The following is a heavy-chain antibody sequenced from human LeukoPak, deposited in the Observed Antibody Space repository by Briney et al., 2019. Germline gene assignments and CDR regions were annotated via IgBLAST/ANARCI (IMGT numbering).Heavy chain of an antibody. Sequence: GGSLRLSCAASGFRFSDCYMSWIRQVPGKGLEWVSDISNSGSITNYADSVKGRFTVSRDNAKNSLYLQMNSLRAEDTAVYYCARGTATVDCWGQGTLVTVSS. CDR1: GFRFSDCY. CDR2: ISNSGSIT. V-gene: IGHV3-11*01. CDR3: ARGTATVDC. J-gene: IGHJ4*02. D-gene: IGHD1-1*01.